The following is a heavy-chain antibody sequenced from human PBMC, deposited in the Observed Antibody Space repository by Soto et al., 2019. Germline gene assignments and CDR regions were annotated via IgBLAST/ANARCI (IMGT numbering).Heavy chain of an antibody. V-gene: IGHV1-46*03. J-gene: IGHJ6*03. CDR2: INPSGGTT. D-gene: IGHD2-2*01. Sequence: ASVKVSCQASGFTFTSYYMHWVRQAPGQGLEWMGIINPSGGTTTYAQNFQDRVTMTRDTSTSTVYMELSSLRSEDTAVYYCAMRSTEGAYYYMDVWGKGTTVTVSS. CDR1: GFTFTSYY. CDR3: AMRSTEGAYYYMDV.